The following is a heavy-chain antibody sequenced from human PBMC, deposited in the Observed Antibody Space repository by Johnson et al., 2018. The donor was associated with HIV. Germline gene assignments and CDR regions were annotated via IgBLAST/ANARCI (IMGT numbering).Heavy chain of an antibody. CDR3: ARGTPWDAFDI. J-gene: IGHJ3*02. Sequence: QVQLVESGGGVVQPGGSLRLSCAASGFTFSSYGMHWIRQAPGKGLEWVAFISYDGNNKYYGDSVKGRFTISRDNSKNTLYLQMNSLRAEDTAVYYCARGTPWDAFDIWGQGTMVTVSS. V-gene: IGHV3-33*05. CDR2: ISYDGNNK. CDR1: GFTFSSYG.